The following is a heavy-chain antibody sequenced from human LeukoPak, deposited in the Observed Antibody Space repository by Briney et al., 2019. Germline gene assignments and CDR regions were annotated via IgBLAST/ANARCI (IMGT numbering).Heavy chain of an antibody. V-gene: IGHV4-59*01. CDR1: GGSISSYY. CDR2: IYYSGST. J-gene: IGHJ4*02. CDR3: ARVGGWSSGWSPFDY. Sequence: SETLSLTCTVSGGSISSYYWSWIRQPPGKGLEWIGYIYYSGSTNYNPSLESRVTISVDTSKNQFSLKLSSVTAADTAVYYCARVGGWSSGWSPFDYWGQGTLVTVSS. D-gene: IGHD6-19*01.